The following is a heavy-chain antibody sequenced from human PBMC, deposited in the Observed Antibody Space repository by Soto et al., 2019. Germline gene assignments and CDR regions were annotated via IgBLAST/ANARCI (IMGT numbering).Heavy chain of an antibody. D-gene: IGHD2-8*01. Sequence: GESLMISCKGSGYSFTSYWIGWVRQMPGKGHEWMGIIYPGDSDTTYSPSFQGQVTTSADKAISTAYLQWSSLKASDTAMYYCARLGLMVYAIGGGMDVWGQEPTVTAP. CDR3: ARLGLMVYAIGGGMDV. CDR1: GYSFTSYW. V-gene: IGHV5-51*01. CDR2: IYPGDSDT. J-gene: IGHJ6*02.